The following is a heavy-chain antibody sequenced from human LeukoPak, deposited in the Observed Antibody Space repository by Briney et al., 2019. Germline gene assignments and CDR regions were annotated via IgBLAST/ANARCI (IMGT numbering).Heavy chain of an antibody. D-gene: IGHD3-10*01. Sequence: SETLSLTCTVSGGSISSGSYYWSWIRQPAGKGLEWIGRIYTSGSTNYNPSLKSRVTISVDTSKNQFSLKLSSVTAADTAVYYCAREVRGPFPYGSGSYLGIYWFDPWGQGTLVTVSS. V-gene: IGHV4-61*02. J-gene: IGHJ5*02. CDR2: IYTSGST. CDR3: AREVRGPFPYGSGSYLGIYWFDP. CDR1: GGSISSGSYY.